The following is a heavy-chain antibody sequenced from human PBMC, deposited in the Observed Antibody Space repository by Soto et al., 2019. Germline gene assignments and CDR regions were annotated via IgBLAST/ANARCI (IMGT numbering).Heavy chain of an antibody. V-gene: IGHV3-30*18. CDR3: AKAMVVVTAISGGGGFDK. CDR1: GFTFSSYG. J-gene: IGHJ3*02. CDR2: ISYDGSNK. Sequence: PGGSLRLSCAASGFTFSSYGMHWVRQAPGKGLEWVAVISYDGSNKYCADSVKGRFTISRDNSKNTLYLQMNSLGAEDTAVYYCAKAMVVVTAISGGGGFDKWGHGTLVTVSS. D-gene: IGHD2-21*02.